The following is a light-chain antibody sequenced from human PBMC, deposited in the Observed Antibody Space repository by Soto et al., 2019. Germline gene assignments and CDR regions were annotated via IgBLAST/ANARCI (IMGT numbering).Light chain of an antibody. CDR2: YDD. CDR1: SFNIGGNA. V-gene: IGLV1-36*01. J-gene: IGLJ1*01. CDR3: SAWDDTLNGFV. Sequence: QSVLTQPPSVAEAPRQRVTISCSGSSFNIGGNAVNWYQQFPGKDPNLLIYYDDLFPSGVSSRCSGSKSGTSASLVISGLQSADEAAYYCSAWDDTLNGFVFGTGTKLTVL.